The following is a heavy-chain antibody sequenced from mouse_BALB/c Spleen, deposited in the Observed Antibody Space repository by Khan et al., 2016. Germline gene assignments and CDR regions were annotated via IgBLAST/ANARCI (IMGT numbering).Heavy chain of an antibody. D-gene: IGHD1-2*01. J-gene: IGHJ3*01. CDR1: GFTFSTYT. CDR2: ISSGGSYI. V-gene: IGHV5-6-4*01. CDR3: TRDRGSGCGISLFAY. Sequence: EVELVESGGGLVKPGGSLKLSCAASGFTFSTYTMSWVRQTPEKRLEWVAAISSGGSYIYYPASVKGRFTISRDNATNTLYLQMSSLKSEDTAMYYCTRDRGSGCGISLFAYWGQGTLVTVSA.